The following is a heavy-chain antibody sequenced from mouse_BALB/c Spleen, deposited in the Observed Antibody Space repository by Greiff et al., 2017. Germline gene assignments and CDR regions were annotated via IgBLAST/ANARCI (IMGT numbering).Heavy chain of an antibody. CDR1: GFNIKDYY. V-gene: IGHV14-4*02. J-gene: IGHJ2*01. Sequence: EVQLQQSGAELVRSGASVKLSCTASGFNIKDYYMHWVKQRPEQGLEWIGWIDPENGDTEYAPKFQGKATMTADTSSNTAYLQLSSLTSEDTAVYYCNAWRRYYGNDYWGQGTTLTVSS. CDR3: NAWRRYYGNDY. D-gene: IGHD2-1*01. CDR2: IDPENGDT.